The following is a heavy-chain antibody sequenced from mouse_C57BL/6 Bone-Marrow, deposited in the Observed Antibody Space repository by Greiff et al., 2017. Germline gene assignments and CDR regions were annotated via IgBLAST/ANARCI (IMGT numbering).Heavy chain of an antibody. D-gene: IGHD1-1*01. CDR2: ISYDGSN. J-gene: IGHJ4*01. CDR1: GYSITSGYY. CDR3: ARGCITTVVSDAMDY. Sequence: ESGPGLVKPSQSLSLTCSVTGYSITSGYYWNWIRQFPGNKLEWMGYISYDGSNNYNPSLKNLISITRDTSKNQFFLKLNSVTTEDTATYCCARGCITTVVSDAMDYWGQGTSVTVSS. V-gene: IGHV3-6*01.